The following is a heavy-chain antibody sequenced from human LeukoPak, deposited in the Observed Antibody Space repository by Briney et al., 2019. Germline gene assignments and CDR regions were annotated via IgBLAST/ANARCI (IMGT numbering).Heavy chain of an antibody. CDR3: ARDIAAPGAFDI. J-gene: IGHJ3*02. CDR1: GFTFSSYA. CDR2: ISGSGGST. D-gene: IGHD6-13*01. Sequence: GGSLRLSCAPSGFTFSSYAMSWVRQAPGKGLEWVSAISGSGGSTYYADSVKGRFTISRDNAKNSLYLQMNSLRAEDTAVYYCARDIAAPGAFDIWGQGTMVTVSS. V-gene: IGHV3-23*01.